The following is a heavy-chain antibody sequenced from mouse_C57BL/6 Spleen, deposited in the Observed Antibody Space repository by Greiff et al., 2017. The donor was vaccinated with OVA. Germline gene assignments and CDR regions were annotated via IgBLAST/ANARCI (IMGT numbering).Heavy chain of an antibody. CDR3: ARTYYGSTYAMDY. Sequence: VQLQQPGTELVKPGASVKLSCKASGYTFTSYWMHWVKQRPGQGLEWIGNINPSNGGTNYNEKFKSKATLTVDKSSGTAYMQLSSLTSEDSAVYYCARTYYGSTYAMDYWGQGTSVTVSS. V-gene: IGHV1-53*01. J-gene: IGHJ4*01. D-gene: IGHD1-1*01. CDR1: GYTFTSYW. CDR2: INPSNGGT.